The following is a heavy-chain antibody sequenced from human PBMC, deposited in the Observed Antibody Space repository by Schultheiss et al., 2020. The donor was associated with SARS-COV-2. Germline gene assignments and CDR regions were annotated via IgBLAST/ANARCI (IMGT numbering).Heavy chain of an antibody. CDR1: GFTFGDYA. D-gene: IGHD1-1*01. J-gene: IGHJ4*02. Sequence: GGSLRLSCITSGFTFGDYAMSWFRQAPGKGLEWVGFIRSIAYGATTEYAASVKGRFTISRDDSKSIDFLHMNSLKTEDTAVYYCTRDPNDLAYFSPSLQEGYYFDYWGQGTLVTVSS. CDR2: IRSIAYGATT. CDR3: TRDPNDLAYFSPSLQEGYYFDY. V-gene: IGHV3-49*03.